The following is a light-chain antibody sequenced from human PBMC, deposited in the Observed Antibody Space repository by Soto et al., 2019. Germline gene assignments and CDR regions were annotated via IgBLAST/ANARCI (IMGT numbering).Light chain of an antibody. CDR3: QQFHAPPIT. J-gene: IGKJ5*01. CDR1: QAIGNF. Sequence: VFWVTHSPSLLSASTGDRVTITFRMSQAIGNFLAWYQQKPGKVPKVLIYDTSTLETGVPSRFSGSVSETEFTLTISSLQSEDIATFFCQQFHAPPITFGQGTRLEIK. CDR2: DTS. V-gene: IGKV1D-8*03.